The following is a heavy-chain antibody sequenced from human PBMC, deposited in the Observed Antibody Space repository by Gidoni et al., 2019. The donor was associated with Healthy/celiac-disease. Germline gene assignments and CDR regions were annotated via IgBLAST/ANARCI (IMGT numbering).Heavy chain of an antibody. CDR3: ARVGYSGYDSSYYGMDV. CDR1: GFTFSSYW. CDR2: IKQDGSEK. V-gene: IGHV3-7*05. J-gene: IGHJ6*02. D-gene: IGHD5-12*01. Sequence: EVQLVESGGGLVQPGGSLRLSCAASGFTFSSYWMSWVRQAPGKGLEWVANIKQDGSEKYYVDSVKGRFTISRDNAKSSLYLQMNSLRAEDTAVYYCARVGYSGYDSSYYGMDVWGQGTTVTVSS.